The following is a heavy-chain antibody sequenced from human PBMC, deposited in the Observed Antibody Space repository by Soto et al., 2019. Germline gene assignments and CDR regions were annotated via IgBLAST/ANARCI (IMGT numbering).Heavy chain of an antibody. D-gene: IGHD6-13*01. Sequence: GGSLRLSCAASGFTFSSYGMHWVRQAPGKGLEWVAVISYDGSNKYYADSVKGRFTISRDNSKNTLYLQMNSLRAEDTAVYYCAKGRRYSSSWYGSFCCGMDVWGQGTTVTSP. J-gene: IGHJ6*02. V-gene: IGHV3-30*18. CDR3: AKGRRYSSSWYGSFCCGMDV. CDR2: ISYDGSNK. CDR1: GFTFSSYG.